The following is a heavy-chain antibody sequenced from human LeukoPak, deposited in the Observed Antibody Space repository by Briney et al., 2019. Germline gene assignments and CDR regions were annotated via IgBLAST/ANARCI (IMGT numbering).Heavy chain of an antibody. CDR1: GFTFSSYA. D-gene: IGHD3-22*01. V-gene: IGHV3-30*04. Sequence: PGGSLRLSCAASGFTFSSYAMHWVRQAPGKGLEWVAVISYDGSNKYYADSVKGRFTISRDNSKNTLYLQMNSLRAEDTAVFYCERNGSGGYYFDYGGRGPLATVPS. CDR3: ERNGSGGYYFDY. J-gene: IGHJ4*02. CDR2: ISYDGSNK.